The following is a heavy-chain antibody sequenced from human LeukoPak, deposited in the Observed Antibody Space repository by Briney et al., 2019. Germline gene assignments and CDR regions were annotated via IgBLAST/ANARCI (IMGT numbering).Heavy chain of an antibody. V-gene: IGHV3-64*01. J-gene: IGHJ4*02. CDR2: INSNGDKT. D-gene: IGHD5-18*01. Sequence: PGGSLRLSCAASGFTFSSYTMHWVRQAPGKRLEYVSAINSNGDKTYYANSVQGRFTISRDNSKNTLYLQMNSLRAEDTAVYYCAKRSGYSYGRFDYWGQGTLVTVSS. CDR1: GFTFSSYT. CDR3: AKRSGYSYGRFDY.